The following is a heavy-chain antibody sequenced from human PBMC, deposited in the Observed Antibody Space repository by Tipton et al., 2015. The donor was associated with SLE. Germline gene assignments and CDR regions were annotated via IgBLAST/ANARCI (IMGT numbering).Heavy chain of an antibody. D-gene: IGHD2-2*01. J-gene: IGHJ6*03. Sequence: TLSLTCAVYGGSFSGYYWTWIRQTPGKGLEWIGEINHSGSTNYNPSLKSRVTISVDTSKNQFSLKMGSVTAADTAMYYCARGGGCSSTSCYRGNQRYYYYYMDVWGKGTTVTVSS. CDR2: INHSGST. CDR1: GGSFSGYY. V-gene: IGHV4-34*01. CDR3: ARGGGCSSTSCYRGNQRYYYYYMDV.